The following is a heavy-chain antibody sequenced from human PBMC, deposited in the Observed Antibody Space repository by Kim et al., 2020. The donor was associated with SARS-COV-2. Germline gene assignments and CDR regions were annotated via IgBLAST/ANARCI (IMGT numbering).Heavy chain of an antibody. V-gene: IGHV4-39*07. D-gene: IGHD6-19*01. CDR2: IYYSGST. J-gene: IGHJ4*02. Sequence: SETLSLTCTVSGGSISSSSYYWGWIRQPPGKGLEWIGSIYYSGSTYYNPSLKSRVTISVDTSKNQFSLKLSSVTAADTAVYYCARVYSSGWARSQDRNYFDYWGQGTLVTVSS. CDR1: GGSISSSSYY. CDR3: ARVYSSGWARSQDRNYFDY.